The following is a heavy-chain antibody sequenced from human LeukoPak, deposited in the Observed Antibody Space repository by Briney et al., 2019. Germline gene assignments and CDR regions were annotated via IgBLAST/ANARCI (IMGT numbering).Heavy chain of an antibody. D-gene: IGHD6-19*01. CDR2: IYYSGST. Sequence: SETLSLTCTVSGGSISSYYWSWIRQPPGKGLEWSGYIYYSGSTNYNPSLKSRVTISVDTSKNQFSLKLSSVTAADTAVYYCARVSGWSGYYYMDVWGKGTTVTISS. CDR1: GGSISSYY. J-gene: IGHJ6*03. V-gene: IGHV4-59*01. CDR3: ARVSGWSGYYYMDV.